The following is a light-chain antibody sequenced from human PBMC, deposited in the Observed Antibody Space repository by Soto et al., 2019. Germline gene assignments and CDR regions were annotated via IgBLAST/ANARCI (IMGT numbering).Light chain of an antibody. Sequence: QSVLTQPASVSGSPGQSITISCTGTSSDVGSYNLVSWYQQHPGKAPKLMIYEGSKRPSGVSNRFSGSKSGNTASLTISGLQAEDEADYYCCSYAGSSLYVFGTGTKVNVL. CDR3: CSYAGSSLYV. V-gene: IGLV2-23*01. J-gene: IGLJ1*01. CDR2: EGS. CDR1: SSDVGSYNL.